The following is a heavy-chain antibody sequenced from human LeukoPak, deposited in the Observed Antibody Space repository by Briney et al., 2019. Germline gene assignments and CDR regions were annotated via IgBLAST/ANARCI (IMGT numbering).Heavy chain of an antibody. D-gene: IGHD3-10*01. CDR3: ARDHGLGSYHLDYFDY. Sequence: PGGSLRLSCAASGFTFSSYAMHWVRQAPGKGLEWVAVISYDGSNKYYADSVKGRFTISRDNSKNTLYLQMNSLRAEDTAVYYCARDHGLGSYHLDYFDYWGQGTLVTVSS. CDR1: GFTFSSYA. J-gene: IGHJ4*02. CDR2: ISYDGSNK. V-gene: IGHV3-30-3*01.